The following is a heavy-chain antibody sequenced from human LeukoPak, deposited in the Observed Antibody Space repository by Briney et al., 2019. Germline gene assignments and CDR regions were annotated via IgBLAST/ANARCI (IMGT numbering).Heavy chain of an antibody. CDR1: GYTFTGYY. Sequence: ASVKVSCKASGYTFTGYYMHWVRQAPGQGLEWMGWINPNSGGTNYAQKFQGRVTMTRDTSISTAYMELSRLRSDDTAVYYCARDSSSGWYYFDYWGQGTLVTVPS. CDR2: INPNSGGT. CDR3: ARDSSSGWYYFDY. J-gene: IGHJ4*02. D-gene: IGHD6-19*01. V-gene: IGHV1-2*02.